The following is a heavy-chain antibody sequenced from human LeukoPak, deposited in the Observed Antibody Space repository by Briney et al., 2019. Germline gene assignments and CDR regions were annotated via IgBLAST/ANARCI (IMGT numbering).Heavy chain of an antibody. V-gene: IGHV3-33*01. D-gene: IGHD2-2*02. CDR3: AREYPLLKTNWFDP. CDR2: IWYDGSNK. CDR1: GFTFSSYG. J-gene: IGHJ5*02. Sequence: GRSLRLSCAASGFTFSSYGMHWVRQAPGKGLEWVAVIWYDGSNKYYADSVKGRFTISRDNSKNTLYLQMNSPRAEDTAVYYCAREYPLLKTNWFDPWGQGTLVTVSS.